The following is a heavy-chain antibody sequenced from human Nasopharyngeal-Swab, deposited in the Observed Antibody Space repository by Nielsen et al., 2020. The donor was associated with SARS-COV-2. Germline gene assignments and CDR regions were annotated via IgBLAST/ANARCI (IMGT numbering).Heavy chain of an antibody. V-gene: IGHV4-59*13. J-gene: IGHJ4*02. Sequence: SETLSLTCTVSGGSISSYYWSWIRQPPGKGLEWIGYIYYSGSTNYNPSLKSRVTISVDTSKNQFSLKLSSVTAADTAVYYCAREAHYGSVTYYFDYWGQGTLVTVSS. D-gene: IGHD3-10*01. CDR2: IYYSGST. CDR3: AREAHYGSVTYYFDY. CDR1: GGSISSYY.